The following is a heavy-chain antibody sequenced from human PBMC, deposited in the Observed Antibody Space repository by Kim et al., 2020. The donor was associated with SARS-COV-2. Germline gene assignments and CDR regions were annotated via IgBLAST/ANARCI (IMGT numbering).Heavy chain of an antibody. Sequence: ASVKVSCEASGYTFTGYHMHWVRQAPGQGIEWMGQINPSDGSTRYEQKFQGRFTMTRDTSTSTVYMELTGLTSEDTAVYYCARDSTEWAIDYWGQGTLVTVSS. J-gene: IGHJ4*02. D-gene: IGHD1-26*01. CDR2: INPSDGST. CDR3: ARDSTEWAIDY. CDR1: GYTFTGYH. V-gene: IGHV1-46*01.